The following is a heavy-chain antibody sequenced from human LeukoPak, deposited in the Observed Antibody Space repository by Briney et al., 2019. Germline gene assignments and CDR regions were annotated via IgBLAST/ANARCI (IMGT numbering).Heavy chain of an antibody. V-gene: IGHV4-4*02. J-gene: IGHJ4*02. Sequence: SETLSLTCDVSGGSISRTNWWSWVRQSPGQGLEWIGELSLSGRTNYNPSLQSRVTMSLDESKNQLSLDLASVTAADTAVYYCSRESGAFSPFGYWGQGTLVTVHS. CDR1: GGSISRTNW. CDR3: SRESGAFSPFGY. CDR2: LSLSGRT. D-gene: IGHD1-26*01.